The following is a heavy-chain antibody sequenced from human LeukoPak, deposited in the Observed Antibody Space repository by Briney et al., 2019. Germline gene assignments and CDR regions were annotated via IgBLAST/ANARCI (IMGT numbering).Heavy chain of an antibody. CDR3: AKGSCSSTTCYTDY. CDR2: ISWNGGSI. V-gene: IGHV3-9*01. D-gene: IGHD2-2*02. J-gene: IGHJ4*02. Sequence: GGSLRLSCAASGFTFDDYAMHWVRQAPGKGLEWVSSISWNGGSIGYADSVKGRFTISRDNAKSSLYLQMNSLRAEDTALYYCAKGSCSSTTCYTDYWGQGTLVTVSS. CDR1: GFTFDDYA.